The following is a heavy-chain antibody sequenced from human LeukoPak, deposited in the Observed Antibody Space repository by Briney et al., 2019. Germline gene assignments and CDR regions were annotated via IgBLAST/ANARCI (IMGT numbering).Heavy chain of an antibody. J-gene: IGHJ3*02. CDR3: VRNRAFDI. CDR1: SGSISSYY. CDR2: SDHSGST. V-gene: IGHV4-59*01. Sequence: SETLSLTCTVSSGSISSYYWSWIRQPPGKGLEWIGYSDHSGSTNYNPSLKSRVTISVDTSKNQISLKLSSVTAADTAVYHCVRNRAFDIWGQGTMVTVSS.